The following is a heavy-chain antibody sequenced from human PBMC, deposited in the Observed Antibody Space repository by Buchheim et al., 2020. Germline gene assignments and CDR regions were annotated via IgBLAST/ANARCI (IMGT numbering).Heavy chain of an antibody. V-gene: IGHV1-2*02. CDR3: AREATFDI. D-gene: IGHD5-12*01. J-gene: IGHJ3*02. Sequence: QEQLVQSGAAVGTPGASVKVSCKASGYTFIGYYIHWLRQAPGQGPEWMGWIDPDSGGTNYVQRFQDRVTMTRDRPLNTAYMELSRLRFDDTAVYYCAREATFDIWGQGT. CDR1: GYTFIGYY. CDR2: IDPDSGGT.